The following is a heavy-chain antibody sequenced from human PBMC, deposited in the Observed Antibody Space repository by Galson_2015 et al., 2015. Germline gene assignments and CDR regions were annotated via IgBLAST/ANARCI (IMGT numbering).Heavy chain of an antibody. CDR1: GGSTSNSSYY. V-gene: IGHV4-39*01. D-gene: IGHD3-16*01. CDR2: IYYSGST. Sequence: ETLSLTCTVSGGSTSNSSYYWGWIRQPPGKGLEWIGTIYYSGSTYYSPSLKSRVTISVDRSKNRFSLKLSSVTAADTAVYYCARLTLGGAYDIWGQGTMVTVSS. J-gene: IGHJ3*02. CDR3: ARLTLGGAYDI.